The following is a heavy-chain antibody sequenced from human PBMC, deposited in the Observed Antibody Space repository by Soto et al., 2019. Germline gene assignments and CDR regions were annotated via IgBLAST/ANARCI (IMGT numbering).Heavy chain of an antibody. CDR3: ARVGAAAAGNPFDY. J-gene: IGHJ4*02. V-gene: IGHV3-74*01. D-gene: IGHD6-13*01. Sequence: GGSLRLSCAASGFTFSSYSMNWVRQAPGKGLVWVSRINSDGSSTSYADSVKGRFTISRDNAKNTLYLQMNSLRAEDTAVYYCARVGAAAAGNPFDYWGQGTLVTVSS. CDR1: GFTFSSYS. CDR2: INSDGSST.